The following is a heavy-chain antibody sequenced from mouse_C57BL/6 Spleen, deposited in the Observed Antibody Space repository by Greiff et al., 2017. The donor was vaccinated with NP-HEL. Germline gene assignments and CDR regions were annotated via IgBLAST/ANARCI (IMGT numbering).Heavy chain of an antibody. J-gene: IGHJ2*01. CDR1: GFTFSDYG. CDR3: ARVVATRGYYFDY. CDR2: ISNLAYSI. Sequence: EVMLVESGGGLVQPGGSLKLSCAASGFTFSDYGMAWVRQAPRKGPAWVAFISNLAYSIYYADTVTGRFTISRENAKNTLYLEMSSLRSEDTAMYYCARVVATRGYYFDYWGQGTTLTVSS. D-gene: IGHD1-1*01. V-gene: IGHV5-15*01.